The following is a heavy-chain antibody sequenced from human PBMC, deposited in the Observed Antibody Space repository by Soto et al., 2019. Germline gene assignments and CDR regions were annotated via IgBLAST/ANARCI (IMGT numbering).Heavy chain of an antibody. D-gene: IGHD3-3*01. V-gene: IGHV1-8*01. CDR1: GYTFTSYD. Sequence: ASVKVSCKASGYTFTSYDINWVRHATGQGLEWMGWMNPNSGNTGYAQKFQGRVTMTRNTSISTAYMELSSLRSEDTAVYYCARGTTTIFGVVIKGIEFDYWGQGTLVTVSS. J-gene: IGHJ4*02. CDR2: MNPNSGNT. CDR3: ARGTTTIFGVVIKGIEFDY.